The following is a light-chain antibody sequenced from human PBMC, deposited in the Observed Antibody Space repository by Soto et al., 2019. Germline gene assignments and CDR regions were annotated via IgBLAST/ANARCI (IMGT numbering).Light chain of an antibody. CDR1: QSISSW. V-gene: IGKV1-5*01. Sequence: DIQMTQSPSTLAASVGDRVTITCRASQSISSWLAWYQQKPGKAPKLLIYDASSLESGVPSRFSGSGSGTDFTLTISSLQPDDFATYYCQQYNSYSWTFGQGTKVDIK. CDR3: QQYNSYSWT. J-gene: IGKJ1*01. CDR2: DAS.